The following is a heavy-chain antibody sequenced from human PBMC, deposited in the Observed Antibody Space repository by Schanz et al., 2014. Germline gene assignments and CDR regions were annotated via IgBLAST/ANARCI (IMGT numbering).Heavy chain of an antibody. Sequence: QVRLVQSGAEVKKPGASVKVSCKASGYTFIDYSLNWVRQAPGQGLEWLGRITPKTGVTNYAQKFNDRVTMTREASNNIVYVELSRLPSDDMAVYYCASEDVVVVGVDFPYSYGMDVWGQGTTVVVSS. CDR1: GYTFIDYS. V-gene: IGHV1-2*06. D-gene: IGHD2-21*01. J-gene: IGHJ6*02. CDR3: ASEDVVVVGVDFPYSYGMDV. CDR2: ITPKTGVT.